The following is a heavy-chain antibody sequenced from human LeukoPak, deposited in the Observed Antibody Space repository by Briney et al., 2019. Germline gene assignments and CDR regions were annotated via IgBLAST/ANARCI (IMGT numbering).Heavy chain of an antibody. V-gene: IGHV4-59*01. J-gene: IGHJ3*02. CDR2: IYDSGST. CDR3: ACLTTADAFDI. CDR1: GGSISSSY. Sequence: SETLSLTCTVSGGSISSSYWSWIRQPPGEGLEWIGYIYDSGSTNYNPSLKSRVTISADTSKNQFSLKLSSVTAADTAVYYCACLTTADAFDIWGQGTMVTVSS. D-gene: IGHD3-22*01.